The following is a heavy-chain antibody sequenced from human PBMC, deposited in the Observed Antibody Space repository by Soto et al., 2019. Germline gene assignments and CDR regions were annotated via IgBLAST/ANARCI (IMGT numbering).Heavy chain of an antibody. CDR2: INPNSGGT. D-gene: IGHD2-2*01. CDR1: GYTFTGYY. CDR3: SREEVPPFCSSTSCKYYYYYGMDV. Sequence: QVQLVQSGAEVKKPGASVKVSCKASGYTFTGYYMHWVRQAPGQGLKGMGWINPNSGGTNYAQKFQGWVTMTRDTFISTAYMELSRLRSDDTAVYYCSREEVPPFCSSTSCKYYYYYGMDVWGQGTTVTVSS. V-gene: IGHV1-2*04. J-gene: IGHJ6*02.